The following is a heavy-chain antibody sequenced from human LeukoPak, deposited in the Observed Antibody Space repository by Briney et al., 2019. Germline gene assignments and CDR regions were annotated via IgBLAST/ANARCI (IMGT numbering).Heavy chain of an antibody. V-gene: IGHV4-59*01. CDR3: ARGLMMAVAGRGEFHY. J-gene: IGHJ4*02. CDR1: GGXISSYY. D-gene: IGHD6-13*01. CDR2: IYYSGST. Sequence: SETLSLTCTVSGGXISSYYCSWMRQPPGKGLEWIGYIYYSGSTNYNPSLKSRVTISVDTSKNQFSLKLSSVTAADTAVYYCARGLMMAVAGRGEFHYWGQGTLVTVSS.